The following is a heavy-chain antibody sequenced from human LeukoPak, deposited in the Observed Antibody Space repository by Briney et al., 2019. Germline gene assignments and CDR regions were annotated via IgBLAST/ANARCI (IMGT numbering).Heavy chain of an antibody. V-gene: IGHV3-53*01. Sequence: GGSLRLSCAASGFTVSTIYMSWARQAPGKGLEWVSVVYSDGKTCYADAVKGRFTISKGNSRNTLYLQMNSLRAEDTAVYYCEGWERPFDYWGQGTLVTVSS. CDR1: GFTVSTIY. J-gene: IGHJ4*02. CDR3: EGWERPFDY. CDR2: VYSDGKT. D-gene: IGHD1-26*01.